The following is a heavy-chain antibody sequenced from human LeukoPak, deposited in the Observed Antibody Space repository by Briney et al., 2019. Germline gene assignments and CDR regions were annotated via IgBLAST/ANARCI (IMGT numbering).Heavy chain of an antibody. Sequence: TGGSLRLSCAASGFTFSGSAMHWVRQASGKGLEWVGRIRSKANSYATAYAASGKGRFTISRDDSKNTAYLQMNSLKTEDTAVYYCTRRGSYSGHGDYWGQGTLVTVSS. CDR1: GFTFSGSA. CDR3: TRRGSYSGHGDY. V-gene: IGHV3-73*01. CDR2: IRSKANSYAT. D-gene: IGHD1-26*01. J-gene: IGHJ4*02.